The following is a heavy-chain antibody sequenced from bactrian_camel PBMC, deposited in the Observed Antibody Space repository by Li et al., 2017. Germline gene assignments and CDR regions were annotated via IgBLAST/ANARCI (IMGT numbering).Heavy chain of an antibody. D-gene: IGHD3*01. CDR2: IHTGDGST. Sequence: QVQLVESGGGLVQPGGSVRLSCAASELSFSDYCMSWVRQAPGKGLEWVSSIHTGDGSTNSADSVKGRFTISRDNTKNTLYLRLNSLKTEDTARHCCPNCLCRIHADLWLLGTGDPGHRL. CDR1: ELSFSDYC. J-gene: IGHJ6*01. CDR3: PNCLCRIHADLWL. V-gene: IGHV3S1*01.